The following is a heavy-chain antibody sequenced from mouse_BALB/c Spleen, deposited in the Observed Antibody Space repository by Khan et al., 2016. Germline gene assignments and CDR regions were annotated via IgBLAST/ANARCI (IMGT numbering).Heavy chain of an antibody. J-gene: IGHJ4*01. CDR2: ISSGGSYT. CDR1: GFTFSSYA. V-gene: IGHV5-9-4*01. Sequence: EVELVESGGGLVKPGGSLKLSCAASGFTFSSYAMSWVRQSPEKRLEWVAEISSGGSYTYYPDTVTGRFTISRDTAKNTLYLEMSSMRSEDTAMYYCAREGDAMDYWGQGTSVTVSS. D-gene: IGHD3-3*01. CDR3: AREGDAMDY.